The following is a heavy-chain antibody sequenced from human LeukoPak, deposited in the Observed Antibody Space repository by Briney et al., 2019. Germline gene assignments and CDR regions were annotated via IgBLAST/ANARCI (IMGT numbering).Heavy chain of an antibody. CDR2: IYYSGST. CDR1: GGSISSYY. J-gene: IGHJ4*02. CDR3: AKLLMTTTWRGAIDY. V-gene: IGHV4-59*01. Sequence: PSETLSLTCTVSGGSISSYYWSWIRQPPGKGLEWIGYIYYSGSTIYNPSLKSRVTISVDTSKNQFSLKLNSVTAADTAVYYCAKLLMTTTWRGAIDYWGQGTLVTVSS. D-gene: IGHD4-11*01.